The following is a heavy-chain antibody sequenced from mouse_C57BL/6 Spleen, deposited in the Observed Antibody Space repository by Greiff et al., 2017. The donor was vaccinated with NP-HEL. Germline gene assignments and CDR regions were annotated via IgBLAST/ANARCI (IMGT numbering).Heavy chain of an antibody. CDR1: GYTFTSYW. CDR2: IHPNSGST. CDR3: AREGDYDENAMDY. D-gene: IGHD2-4*01. V-gene: IGHV1-64*01. J-gene: IGHJ4*01. Sequence: VKLMESGAELVKPGASVKLSCKASGYTFTSYWMHWVKQRPGQGLEWIGMIHPNSGSTNYNEKFKSKATLTVDKSSSTAYMQLSSLTSEDSAVYYCAREGDYDENAMDYWGQGTSVTVSS.